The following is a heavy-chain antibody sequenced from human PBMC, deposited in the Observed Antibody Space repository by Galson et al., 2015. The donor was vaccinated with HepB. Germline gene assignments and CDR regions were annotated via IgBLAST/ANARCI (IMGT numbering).Heavy chain of an antibody. V-gene: IGHV3-21*01. D-gene: IGHD3-9*01. CDR3: AKVIQEQIRYGIES. CDR2: ISGTSRYI. J-gene: IGHJ4*02. Sequence: SLRLSCAASGFSFFDYDINWVRQAPGKGLEWLSSISGTSRYIYYADSVRGRFATSRDNAKSSVYLQMNSLRAEDTAVYYCAKVIQEQIRYGIESWGQGTLVTVPS. CDR1: GFSFFDYD.